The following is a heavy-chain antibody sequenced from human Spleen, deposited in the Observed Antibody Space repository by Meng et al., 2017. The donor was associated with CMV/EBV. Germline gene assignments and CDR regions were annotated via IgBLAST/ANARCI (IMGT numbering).Heavy chain of an antibody. D-gene: IGHD1-26*01. CDR3: ASGSGSLFYFDY. V-gene: IGHV1-18*01. Sequence: QVQLVQLGAEVKKPGASVKVSCKASGYTFTNYGISWVRQAPGQGLECMGWISAYSGNTNYAQKLQGRVTMTTDTSTNTAYMELRSLRSDDTAVYYCASGSGSLFYFDYWGQGTLVTVSS. J-gene: IGHJ4*02. CDR1: GYTFTNYG. CDR2: ISAYSGNT.